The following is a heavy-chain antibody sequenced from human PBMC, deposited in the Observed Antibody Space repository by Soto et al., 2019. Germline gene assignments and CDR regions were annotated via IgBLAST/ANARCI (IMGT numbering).Heavy chain of an antibody. D-gene: IGHD1-26*01. J-gene: IGHJ4*02. CDR1: GFTFSSSG. CDR3: AKEKIVGAFLYFYY. V-gene: IGHV3-30*18. Sequence: GGSLRLSCAASGFTFSSSGMHWVRQAPGKGLEWVAVISYDGSNKYYADSVKGRFTISRDNSKNTLYLQMNSLRAEDTAVYYCAKEKIVGAFLYFYYWGQGTLVTVSS. CDR2: ISYDGSNK.